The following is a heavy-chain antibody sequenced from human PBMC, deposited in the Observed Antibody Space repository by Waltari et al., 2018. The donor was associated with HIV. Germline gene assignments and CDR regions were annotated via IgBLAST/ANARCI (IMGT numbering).Heavy chain of an antibody. Sequence: QVQLQESGPGLVKPSQTLSLTCTVSGGSISSGDYYWSWIRQPPGKGLEWIGYIYYSGGTSYNPSLKSRVTISVDTSKNQFSLKLSSVTAADTAVYYCARAADGYPLNRFDPWAREPWSPSPQ. D-gene: IGHD5-18*01. J-gene: IGHJ5*02. V-gene: IGHV4-30-4*01. CDR2: IYYSGGT. CDR1: GGSISSGDYY. CDR3: ARAADGYPLNRFDP.